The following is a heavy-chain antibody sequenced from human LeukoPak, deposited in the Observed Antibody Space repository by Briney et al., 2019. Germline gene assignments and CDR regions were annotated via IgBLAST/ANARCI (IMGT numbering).Heavy chain of an antibody. Sequence: GGSLRLSCAASGFTFSSYDMHWVRQATGKGLEWVSAIGTAGDAYYPGSVKGRFTISRENAKNSLYLQMNSLRAEDTAVYYCARGAIAAAGTFYYYGMDVWGQGTTVTVSS. CDR1: GFTFSSYD. V-gene: IGHV3-13*01. J-gene: IGHJ6*02. CDR3: ARGAIAAAGTFYYYGMDV. CDR2: IGTAGDA. D-gene: IGHD6-13*01.